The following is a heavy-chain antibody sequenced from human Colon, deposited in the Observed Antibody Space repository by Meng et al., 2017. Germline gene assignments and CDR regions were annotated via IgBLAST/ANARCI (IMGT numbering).Heavy chain of an antibody. Sequence: QGQLAQSGAEEKKPGAEVKASCKAYGYTFTSYGISWVRQAPGQGLEWVAWISAYNGNTIYAQKVQGRVTLTTDTSTSTAYMELRSLISDDTAVYYCGRSGAYDYRIDSWGQGTLVTVSS. V-gene: IGHV1-18*01. D-gene: IGHD5-12*01. CDR2: ISAYNGNT. J-gene: IGHJ5*01. CDR3: GRSGAYDYRIDS. CDR1: GYTFTSYG.